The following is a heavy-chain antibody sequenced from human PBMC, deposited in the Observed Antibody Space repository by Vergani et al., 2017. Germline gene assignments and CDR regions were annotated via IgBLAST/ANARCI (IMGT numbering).Heavy chain of an antibody. Sequence: EVQLVESGGGLVQPGGSLRLSCAASGFTVSSNYMSWVRQAPGKGLEWVSVSYSGGSTYYADSVKGRFTISRDNSKNTLYLQMNSLRAWDTAVYYCARAGGSSSWLHYYYYYYMDVWGKGTTVTVSS. J-gene: IGHJ6*03. CDR1: GFTVSSNY. V-gene: IGHV3-66*01. D-gene: IGHD6-13*01. CDR3: ARAGGSSSWLHYYYYYYMDV. CDR2: SYSGGST.